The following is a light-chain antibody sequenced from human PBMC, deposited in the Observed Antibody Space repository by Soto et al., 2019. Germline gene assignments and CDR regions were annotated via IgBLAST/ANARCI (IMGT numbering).Light chain of an antibody. V-gene: IGKV1-9*01. CDR2: AAS. J-gene: IGKJ4*01. CDR1: QSISSY. Sequence: IQLTQSPSSLSASLGDRATLSCRASQSISSYLAWYQQKQGQAPKLLIYAASTLPTGVPSRFSGSVSGTEFTITISSLKPEDGATYYCQQINSYTLTFGGGTKVDIK. CDR3: QQINSYTLT.